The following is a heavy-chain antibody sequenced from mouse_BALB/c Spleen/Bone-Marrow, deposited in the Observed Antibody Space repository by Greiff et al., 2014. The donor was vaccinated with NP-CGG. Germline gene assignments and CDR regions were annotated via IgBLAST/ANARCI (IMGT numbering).Heavy chain of an antibody. Sequence: VMLVESGAELARPGASVKLSCKASGYTFISYWMQWVKQRPGQGLEWIGAIYPGDGDTRYTQKFKGKATLTADKSSNTVYMQLSSLASEDSAVYYCASLAWFAYWGQGTLVTVSA. CDR3: ASLAWFAY. CDR1: GYTFISYW. CDR2: IYPGDGDT. V-gene: IGHV1-87*01. J-gene: IGHJ3*01.